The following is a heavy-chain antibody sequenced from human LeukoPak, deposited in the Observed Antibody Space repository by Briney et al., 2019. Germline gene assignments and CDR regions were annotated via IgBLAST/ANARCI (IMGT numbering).Heavy chain of an antibody. D-gene: IGHD6-13*01. J-gene: IGHJ6*03. V-gene: IGHV1-69*05. CDR1: GYTFTSYD. CDR2: IIPIFGTA. CDR3: ARGPRYSSSPDYYYMDV. Sequence: SVKVSCKASGYTFTSYDISWVRQAPGQGLEWMGGIIPIFGTANYAQKFQGRVTITTDESTSTAYMELSSLRSEDTAVYYCARGPRYSSSPDYYYMDVWGKGTTVTVSS.